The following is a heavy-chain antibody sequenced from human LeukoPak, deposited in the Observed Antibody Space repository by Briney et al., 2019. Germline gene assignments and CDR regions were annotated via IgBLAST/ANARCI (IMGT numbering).Heavy chain of an antibody. Sequence: SETLSLTCAVYGGSFSGYYWSWIRQPPGKGLEWIGEINHSGSTNYNPSLKSRVTISVDTSKNQFSLKLSSVTAADTAVYYCARGQKDITIFGVVIHPYYYYYGMDVRGQGTTVTVSS. J-gene: IGHJ6*02. CDR3: ARGQKDITIFGVVIHPYYYYYGMDV. D-gene: IGHD3-3*01. CDR2: INHSGST. CDR1: GGSFSGYY. V-gene: IGHV4-34*01.